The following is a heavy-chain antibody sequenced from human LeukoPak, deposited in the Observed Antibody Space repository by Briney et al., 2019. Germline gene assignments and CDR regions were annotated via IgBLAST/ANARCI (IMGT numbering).Heavy chain of an antibody. D-gene: IGHD5-18*01. CDR2: IYYSGST. V-gene: IGHV4-59*11. J-gene: IGHJ6*03. Sequence: SETLSLTCTVSGGSISSHYWSWIRQPPGKGLEWIGYIYYSGSTNYNPSLKSRVTISVDTSKNQFSLKLSSVTAADTAVYYCATGGYSYGYGGYYYYMDVWGKGTTATVSS. CDR1: GGSISSHY. CDR3: ATGGYSYGYGGYYYYMDV.